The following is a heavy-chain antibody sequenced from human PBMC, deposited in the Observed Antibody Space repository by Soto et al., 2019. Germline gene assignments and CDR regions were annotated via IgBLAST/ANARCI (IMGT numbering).Heavy chain of an antibody. D-gene: IGHD3-16*01. J-gene: IGHJ5*02. Sequence: TLSLTGAVAAASITTGGYSWHWIRQPPGKSREWIGYIYHSGSTYYNPSLESRVTISRDRSKHQFSLTLSSVTAAPTAAYYWGGGGYATINWFDTWGQGTLVTVSS. V-gene: IGHV4-30-2*01. CDR3: GGGGYATINWFDT. CDR1: AASITTGGYS. CDR2: IYHSGST.